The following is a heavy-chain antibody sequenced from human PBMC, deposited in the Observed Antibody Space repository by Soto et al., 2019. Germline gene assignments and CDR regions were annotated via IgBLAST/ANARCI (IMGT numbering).Heavy chain of an antibody. CDR2: IYYSGST. D-gene: IGHD2-2*01. CDR1: CGSISSYY. CDR3: ARGPASLSYCSSTSCYRSASYYYYYYGMDV. Sequence: SETLSLTCTVSCGSISSYYWSWFRQPPGKGLEWIGYIYYSGSTNYNPSLKSRVTISVDTSKNQFSLKLSSVTAADTAVYYCARGPASLSYCSSTSCYRSASYYYYYYGMDVWGQGTTVTVSS. V-gene: IGHV4-59*01. J-gene: IGHJ6*02.